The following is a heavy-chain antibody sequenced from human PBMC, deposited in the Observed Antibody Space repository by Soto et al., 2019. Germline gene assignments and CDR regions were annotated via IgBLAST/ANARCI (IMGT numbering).Heavy chain of an antibody. Sequence: QLQLQESGPGLVKPSETLSLTCTVSGGSISSSSYYWGWIRQPPGKGLEWIGSIYYSGSTYYNPSLKSRVTISVDTSKNQFSLKLSSVTAADTAVYYCARHECSSTSCYAPSDWFDPWGQGTLVTDSS. J-gene: IGHJ5*02. V-gene: IGHV4-39*01. CDR3: ARHECSSTSCYAPSDWFDP. D-gene: IGHD2-2*01. CDR1: GGSISSSSYY. CDR2: IYYSGST.